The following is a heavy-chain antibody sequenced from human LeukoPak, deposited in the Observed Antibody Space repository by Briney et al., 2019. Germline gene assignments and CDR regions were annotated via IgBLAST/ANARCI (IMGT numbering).Heavy chain of an antibody. CDR3: ARSFNYYYYYMDV. V-gene: IGHV4-59*01. J-gene: IGHJ6*03. Sequence: PSETLSLTCTVSGASISNCYWNWIRQPPGKGLEWIGYISYSGSTNYNPSLKSRVTISVNTSKNQFSLKLSSVTAADTAVYYCARSFNYYYYYMDVWGEGTTDTVSS. CDR1: GASISNCY. D-gene: IGHD2/OR15-2a*01. CDR2: ISYSGST.